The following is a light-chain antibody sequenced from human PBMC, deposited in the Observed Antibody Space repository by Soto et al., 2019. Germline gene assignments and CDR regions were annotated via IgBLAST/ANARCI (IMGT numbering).Light chain of an antibody. CDR3: QRYGRT. Sequence: EIVLTQSPGTLSLSPGERATLSCRASQSVSDYLAWYQQKPGQAPRLLIYGASNRATGIPDRFSGSGSGTDFILTISRLEPEDSEVYYCQRYGRTFGGGTKVEIK. CDR1: QSVSDY. V-gene: IGKV3-20*01. CDR2: GAS. J-gene: IGKJ4*01.